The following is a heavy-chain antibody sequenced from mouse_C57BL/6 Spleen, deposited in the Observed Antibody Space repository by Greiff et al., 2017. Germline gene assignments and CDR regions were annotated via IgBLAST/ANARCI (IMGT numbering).Heavy chain of an antibody. D-gene: IGHD1-1*01. CDR1: GYTFTSYW. CDR3: ARDYGSSSYAMDY. Sequence: QVQLQQPGAELVKPGASVKLSCKASGYTFTSYWMHWVKQRPGQGLEWIGMIHPNSGSTNYNEKFKSKATLTVDKSSSTAYMQLSSLTSEDSAVYYGARDYGSSSYAMDYWGQGTSVTVSS. J-gene: IGHJ4*01. CDR2: IHPNSGST. V-gene: IGHV1-64*01.